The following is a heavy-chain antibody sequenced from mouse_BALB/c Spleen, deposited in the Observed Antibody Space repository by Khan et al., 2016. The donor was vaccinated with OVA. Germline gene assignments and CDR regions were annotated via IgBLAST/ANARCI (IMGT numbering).Heavy chain of an antibody. CDR2: INPSNGYT. Sequence: QVQLQQSGAELARPGASVKMSCKASGYTFTSYTIHWIKKRPGQGLEWIGYINPSNGYTNYNQKFKDKATLTTDKSSTTAYLQLSSLTSDDSAVYTCVRDGAYHRTDGWFAYWGHGTLVTVSA. CDR3: VRDGAYHRTDGWFAY. D-gene: IGHD2-14*01. V-gene: IGHV1-4*01. J-gene: IGHJ3*01. CDR1: GYTFTSYT.